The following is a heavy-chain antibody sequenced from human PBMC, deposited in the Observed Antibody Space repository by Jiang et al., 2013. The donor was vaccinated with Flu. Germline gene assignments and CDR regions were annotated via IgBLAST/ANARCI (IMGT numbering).Heavy chain of an antibody. CDR1: GFTFSSYS. CDR3: ARDLTLRSGWYGGAFDI. CDR2: ISSSSSYI. J-gene: IGHJ3*02. Sequence: GLVKPGGSLRLSCAASGFTFSSYSMNWVRQAPGKGLEWVSSISSSSSYIYYADSVKGRFTISRDNAKNSLYLQMNSLRAEDTAVYYCARDLTLRSGWYGGAFDIWGQGTMVTVSS. D-gene: IGHD6-19*01. V-gene: IGHV3-21*01.